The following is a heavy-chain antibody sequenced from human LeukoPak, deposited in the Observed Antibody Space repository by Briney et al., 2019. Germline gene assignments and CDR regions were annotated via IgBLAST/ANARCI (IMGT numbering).Heavy chain of an antibody. CDR3: ARDQSNYYDSNYDY. CDR2: IKQDGSEK. CDR1: GFTFSSYW. D-gene: IGHD3-10*01. J-gene: IGHJ4*02. Sequence: GGSLRLSCAASGFTFSSYWMSWVRQAPGKGLEWVANIKQDGSEKYYVDSVKGRFTISRDNAKNSLYLQMNSLRAEDTAVYYCARDQSNYYDSNYDYWGQGTLVTVFS. V-gene: IGHV3-7*01.